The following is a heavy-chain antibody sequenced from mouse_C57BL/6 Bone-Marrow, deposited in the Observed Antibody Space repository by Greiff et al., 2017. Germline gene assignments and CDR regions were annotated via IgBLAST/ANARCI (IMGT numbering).Heavy chain of an antibody. Sequence: QVQLKESGAELVRPGTSVKVSCKASGYAFTNYLIEWVKQRPGQGLEWIGVINPGSGGTNYNEKFKGKATLTADKSSSTAYMQLSSLTSEESAVYFCARERYGSDYWGQGTTLTVSS. CDR3: ARERYGSDY. V-gene: IGHV1-54*01. J-gene: IGHJ2*01. CDR1: GYAFTNYL. CDR2: INPGSGGT. D-gene: IGHD2-10*02.